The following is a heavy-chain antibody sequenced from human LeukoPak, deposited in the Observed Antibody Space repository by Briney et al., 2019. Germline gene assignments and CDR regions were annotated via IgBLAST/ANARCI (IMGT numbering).Heavy chain of an antibody. CDR1: GFTLSTNA. V-gene: IGHV3-23*01. Sequence: GGSLRLSCLTSGFTLSTNAMSWVRQAPGKGLEWISGISGSGASTYYADSVKGRFTISRDDSRNTLYLQMNSLRGDDTAVYYCAKDRNDYGDYNDYWGQGTLVTVSS. CDR3: AKDRNDYGDYNDY. CDR2: ISGSGAST. D-gene: IGHD4-17*01. J-gene: IGHJ4*02.